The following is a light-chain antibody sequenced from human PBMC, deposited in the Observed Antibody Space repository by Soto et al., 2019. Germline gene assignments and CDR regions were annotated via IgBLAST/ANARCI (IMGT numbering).Light chain of an antibody. CDR2: GNK. J-gene: IGLJ1*01. CDR1: SSNIGAGYD. V-gene: IGLV1-40*01. CDR3: QSYDSSLSVSYV. Sequence: QSVLAQPPSVSGAPGQRVTISCTGSSSNIGAGYDVHWYQQRPGTAPKLLIYGNKNRPSGVPDRFSGSKSGTSASLAITGLQAEDEADYYCQSYDSSLSVSYVFGTGTKVTV.